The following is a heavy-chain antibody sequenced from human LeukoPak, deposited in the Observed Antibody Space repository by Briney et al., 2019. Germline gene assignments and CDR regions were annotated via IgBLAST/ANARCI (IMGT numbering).Heavy chain of an antibody. CDR2: IIPIFCTA. J-gene: IGHJ6*02. D-gene: IGHD3-10*01. Sequence: GASVKVSCKASGGTFSSYAISWVRQAPGQGLEWMGGIIPIFCTANYAQKFQGRVTITADESTSTAYMELSSLRSEDTAVYYCGVLYYYYGMDVWGQGTTVTVSS. CDR3: GVLYYYYGMDV. V-gene: IGHV1-69*13. CDR1: GGTFSSYA.